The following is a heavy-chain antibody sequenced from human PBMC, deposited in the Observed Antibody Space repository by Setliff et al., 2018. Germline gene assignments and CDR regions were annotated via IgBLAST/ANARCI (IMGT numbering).Heavy chain of an antibody. CDR3: AKGGTYRYFDF. V-gene: IGHV4-59*01. J-gene: IGHJ4*02. Sequence: SETLSLTCNVSGASIRNFYWTWIRQPPGKGLEWIGYVHFTGSTKYDPSLESRAIMSVDASKNEISLKLKSVTAADTAVYYCAKGGTYRYFDFWGQGALVTVSS. CDR1: GASIRNFY. CDR2: VHFTGST. D-gene: IGHD1-1*01.